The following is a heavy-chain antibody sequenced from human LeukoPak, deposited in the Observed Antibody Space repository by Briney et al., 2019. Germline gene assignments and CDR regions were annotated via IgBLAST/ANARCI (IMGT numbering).Heavy chain of an antibody. V-gene: IGHV3-7*01. Sequence: GGSLRLSCAASGFTFSSYWMNWARQAPGKGLEWVASINHNGNVNYYVDSVKGRFTISRDNAKNSLYLQMNSLRAEDTAVYYCAREPLDYWGQGTLVTVSS. CDR3: AREPLDY. J-gene: IGHJ4*02. CDR2: INHNGNVN. CDR1: GFTFSSYW.